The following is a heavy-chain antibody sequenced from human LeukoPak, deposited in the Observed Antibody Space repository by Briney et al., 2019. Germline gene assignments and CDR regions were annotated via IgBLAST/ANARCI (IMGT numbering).Heavy chain of an antibody. V-gene: IGHV1-46*01. CDR2: INPSGGST. D-gene: IGHD2-21*02. CDR3: ARGDLVVVTAMEYFQH. J-gene: IGHJ1*01. CDR1: GYTFTGYY. Sequence: GASVKVSCKASGYTFTGYYMHWVRQAPGQGLEWMGIINPSGGSTSYAQKFQGRVTLTRDMSTSTVYMELSSLRSEDTAVYYCARGDLVVVTAMEYFQHWGQGTLVTVSS.